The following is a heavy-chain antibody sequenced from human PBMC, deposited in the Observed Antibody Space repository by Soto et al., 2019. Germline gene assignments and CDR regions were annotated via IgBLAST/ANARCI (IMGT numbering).Heavy chain of an antibody. J-gene: IGHJ5*02. V-gene: IGHV5-51*01. CDR2: IYPSDSKT. Sequence: LKISCKGSGYSFSNFWIAWVRQMPGKGLEWMGIIYPSDSKTIYSPSFRGQITISADKSISTAYLQWSSLKASDTATYYCARQIKTGGGWYDPWGQGTLVTVS. CDR3: ARQIKTGGGWYDP. D-gene: IGHD1-26*01. CDR1: GYSFSNFW.